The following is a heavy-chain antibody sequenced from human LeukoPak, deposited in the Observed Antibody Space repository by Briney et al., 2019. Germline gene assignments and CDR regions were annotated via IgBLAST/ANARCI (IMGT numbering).Heavy chain of an antibody. V-gene: IGHV3-48*01. CDR3: LNVRGPPYLSGSYGHFDY. J-gene: IGHJ4*02. D-gene: IGHD1-26*01. CDR1: GFTFSSYS. CDR2: ISSSSSTI. Sequence: DPGGSLRLSCAASGFTFSSYSMNWVRQAPGKGLEWVSYISSSSSTIYYADSVKGRFTISRDNAKNSLYLQMNSLRAEDTAVYYCLNVRGPPYLSGSYGHFDYWGQGTLVTVSS.